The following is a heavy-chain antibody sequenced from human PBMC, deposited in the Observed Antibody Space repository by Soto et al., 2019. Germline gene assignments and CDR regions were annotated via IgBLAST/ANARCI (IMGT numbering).Heavy chain of an antibody. CDR2: ISSGSVHI. V-gene: IGHV3-21*02. Sequence: EVELVESGGGLVKPGGSLRLSCAASGFTFNSYSVNWVRQAPGKGLEWVASISSGSVHIDFADSVKGRFTNSRDEVTNSVSLQMDSLRVEDTGIYYCARYDAFKAFDLWGQGTMVTVSS. CDR3: ARYDAFKAFDL. D-gene: IGHD1-1*01. CDR1: GFTFNSYS. J-gene: IGHJ3*01.